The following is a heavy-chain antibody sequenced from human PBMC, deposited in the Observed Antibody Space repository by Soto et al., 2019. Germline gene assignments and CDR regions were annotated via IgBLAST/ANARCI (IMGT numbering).Heavy chain of an antibody. CDR3: ARDSDSSSWYVIFDY. Sequence: EVQLVESGGGLVQPGGSLRLSCAASGLTFSSYEMNWVRQAPGKGLEWVSYISSSGSTIYYADSVKGRFTISRDHAKNSLYLQMNSLRAEDTAVYYCARDSDSSSWYVIFDYWGQGTLVTVSS. CDR1: GLTFSSYE. J-gene: IGHJ4*02. CDR2: ISSSGSTI. D-gene: IGHD6-13*01. V-gene: IGHV3-48*03.